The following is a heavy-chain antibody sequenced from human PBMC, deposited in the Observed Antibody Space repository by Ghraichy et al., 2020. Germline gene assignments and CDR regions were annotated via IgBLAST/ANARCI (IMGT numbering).Heavy chain of an antibody. Sequence: SQTLSLTCTVSGGSISSSSYYWGWIRQPPGKGLEWIGSIYYSGSTYYNPSLKSRVTISVDTSKNQFSLKLSSVTAADTAVYYCARQGGYSGYDLVRFDYWGQGTLVTVSS. CDR2: IYYSGST. CDR1: GGSISSSSYY. J-gene: IGHJ4*02. CDR3: ARQGGYSGYDLVRFDY. V-gene: IGHV4-39*01. D-gene: IGHD5-12*01.